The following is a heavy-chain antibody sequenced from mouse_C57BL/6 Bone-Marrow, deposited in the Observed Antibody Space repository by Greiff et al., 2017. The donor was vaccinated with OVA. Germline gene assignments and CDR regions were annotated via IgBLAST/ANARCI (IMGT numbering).Heavy chain of an antibody. CDR1: GFNIKDDY. D-gene: IGHD2-4*01. CDR2: IDPENGDT. V-gene: IGHV14-4*01. Sequence: EVQLQQSGAELVRPGASVKLSCTASGFNIKDDYMHWVKQRPEQGLEWIGWIDPENGDTEYASKFQGKATITADTSSNTAYLQLSSLTSEDTAVYYCTLIYYDYDGIYYYAMDYWGQGTSVTVSS. J-gene: IGHJ4*01. CDR3: TLIYYDYDGIYYYAMDY.